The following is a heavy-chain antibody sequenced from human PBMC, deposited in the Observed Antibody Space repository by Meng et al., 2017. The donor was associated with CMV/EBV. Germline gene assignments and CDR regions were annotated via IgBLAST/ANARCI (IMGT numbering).Heavy chain of an antibody. CDR1: GFTFSGSA. CDR3: TSRYFSSSWYWFDP. CDR2: IRSKANSYAT. D-gene: IGHD6-13*01. Sequence: GSLRLSCAASGFTFSGSAMHWVRQASGKGLEWVGRIRSKANSYATAYAASVKGRFTISRDDSKNTAYLQMNSLKTEDTAVYYCTSRYFSSSWYWFDPWGQGTLVTVSS. J-gene: IGHJ5*02. V-gene: IGHV3-73*01.